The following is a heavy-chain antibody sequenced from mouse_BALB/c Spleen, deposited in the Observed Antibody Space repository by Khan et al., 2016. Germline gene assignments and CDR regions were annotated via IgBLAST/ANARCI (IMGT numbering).Heavy chain of an antibody. Sequence: EVQLQESGPGLMKPSQSLSLTCTVTGYSITSDYAWNWIRQFPGNKLEWMGYIIYSGGTTYTPSLKSRISNTRDTSKNQFFLQLNSVTIEDTATYYCASDGPNYAMDYWGQGTSVTVSS. CDR3: ASDGPNYAMDY. J-gene: IGHJ4*01. V-gene: IGHV3-2*02. CDR1: GYSITSDYA. D-gene: IGHD2-3*01. CDR2: IIYSGGT.